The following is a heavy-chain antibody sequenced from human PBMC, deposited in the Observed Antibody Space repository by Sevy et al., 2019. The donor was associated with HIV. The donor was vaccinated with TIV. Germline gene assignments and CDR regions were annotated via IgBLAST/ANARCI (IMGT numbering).Heavy chain of an antibody. V-gene: IGHV3-30-3*01. Sequence: GGSLRLSCAASGFTFSSYAMHWVRQAPGKGLEWVAVISYDGSNQYYGDSVMGRFTISRDNSKNTLYLLMNSLRAEDTAVCYWAREHPSSICSGVSCYPDGYFDYWGQGTLVTVSS. J-gene: IGHJ4*02. D-gene: IGHD2-15*01. CDR2: ISYDGSNQ. CDR1: GFTFSSYA. CDR3: AREHPSSICSGVSCYPDGYFDY.